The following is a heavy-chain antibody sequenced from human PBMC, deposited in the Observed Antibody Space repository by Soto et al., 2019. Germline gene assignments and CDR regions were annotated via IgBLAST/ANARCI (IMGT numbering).Heavy chain of an antibody. CDR1: GGTFSSYA. CDR3: ARHPGRTSLAQGIFDF. CDR2: IIPIFGTA. D-gene: IGHD3-10*01. J-gene: IGHJ4*01. Sequence: ASVKVSCKASGGTFSSYAISWVRQAPGQGLEWMGGIIPIFGTANYAQKFQGRVTITADESTSTAYMELSSLRSEDTAVYYCARHPGRTSLAQGIFDFWGRGTLVTVSS. V-gene: IGHV1-69*13.